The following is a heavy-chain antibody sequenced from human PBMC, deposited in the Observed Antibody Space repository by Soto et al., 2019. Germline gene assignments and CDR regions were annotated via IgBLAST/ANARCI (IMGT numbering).Heavy chain of an antibody. D-gene: IGHD6-13*01. CDR1: GFTFSSYG. V-gene: IGHV3-33*01. J-gene: IGHJ4*02. CDR3: ARVNGPPWVAAAGPYYFDY. CDR2: IWYDGSNK. Sequence: GGSLRLSCAASGFTFSSYGMHWVRQAPGKGLEWVAVIWYDGSNKYYADSVKGRFTISRDNSKNTLYLQMNSLRAEDTAVYYCARVNGPPWVAAAGPYYFDYWGQGTLVTVSS.